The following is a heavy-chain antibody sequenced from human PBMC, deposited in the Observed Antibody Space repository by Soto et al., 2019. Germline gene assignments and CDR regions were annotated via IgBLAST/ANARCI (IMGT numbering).Heavy chain of an antibody. D-gene: IGHD6-6*01. CDR3: ARDLSYSSSSAGYYYYGMDV. V-gene: IGHV1-69*01. J-gene: IGHJ6*02. Sequence: QLQLVQSGAEVKQPGSSVKVSCKASGGTFSSYAISWVRQSPGQGLEWMVGVIPIFGTANYAQKFQGRVTITADESTSTAYMELSSLRSEDTAVYYCARDLSYSSSSAGYYYYGMDVWGQGTTVTVSS. CDR2: VIPIFGTA. CDR1: GGTFSSYA.